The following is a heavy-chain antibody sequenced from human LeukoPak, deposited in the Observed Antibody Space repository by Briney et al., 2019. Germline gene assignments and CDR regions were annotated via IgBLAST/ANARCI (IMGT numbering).Heavy chain of an antibody. Sequence: GGSLRLSCAASGFTFSSYAMSWVRQAPGKGLEWVSAISGSGGSTYYADSVKGRFTISRDNSKSTLYLQMNSLRAEDTAVYYCARYSGSYYKGYYWGQGTLVTVSS. J-gene: IGHJ4*02. CDR1: GFTFSSYA. CDR3: ARYSGSYYKGYY. CDR2: ISGSGGST. V-gene: IGHV3-23*01. D-gene: IGHD3-10*01.